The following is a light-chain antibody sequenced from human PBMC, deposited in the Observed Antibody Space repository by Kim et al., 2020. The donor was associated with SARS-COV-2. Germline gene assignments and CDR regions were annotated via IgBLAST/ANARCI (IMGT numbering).Light chain of an antibody. J-gene: IGKJ1*01. CDR2: DKS. CDR1: QSMSTAY. Sequence: SPGERAPLTCRTSQSMSTAYVAWFRQKTGQAPRLLIYDKSRRATGIPDRFSGSGSGTDFTLTISRLGPEDFAVYYCQQYGSSPWTFGQGTKVEIK. V-gene: IGKV3-20*01. CDR3: QQYGSSPWT.